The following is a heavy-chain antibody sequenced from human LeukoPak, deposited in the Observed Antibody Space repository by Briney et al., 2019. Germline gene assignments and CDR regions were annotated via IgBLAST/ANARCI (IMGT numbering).Heavy chain of an antibody. V-gene: IGHV4-4*02. CDR3: ARDSLAGTEAFDI. D-gene: IGHD6-13*01. J-gene: IGHJ3*02. CDR1: GVSISSSNW. Sequence: SGTLSLTCAVSGVSISSSNWWSWVRQPPGKGLEWIGEIYHSGSTNYNPSLKSRVTISVDKSKNQFSLKLSSVTAADTAVYYCARDSLAGTEAFDIWGQGTMVTVSS. CDR2: IYHSGST.